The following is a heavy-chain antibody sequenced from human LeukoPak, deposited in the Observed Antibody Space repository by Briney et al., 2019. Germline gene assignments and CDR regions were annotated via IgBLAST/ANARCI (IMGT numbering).Heavy chain of an antibody. CDR2: ISYDGSNK. V-gene: IGHV3-30*04. Sequence: GVTLRLSCAASGFTFSSYAMHWVRQAPGKGLEWVAVISYDGSNKYYADSVKGRFTISRDNSKNTLYLQMNSLRAEDTAVYYCARVSSNSRGYFDYWGQGTLVTVSS. CDR1: GFTFSSYA. J-gene: IGHJ4*02. D-gene: IGHD4-11*01. CDR3: ARVSSNSRGYFDY.